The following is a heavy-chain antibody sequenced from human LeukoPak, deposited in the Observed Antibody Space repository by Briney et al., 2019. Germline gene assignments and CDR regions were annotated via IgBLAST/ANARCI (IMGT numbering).Heavy chain of an antibody. V-gene: IGHV1-69*05. CDR1: GGTFSSYA. Sequence: SVKVSCKASGGTFSSYAISWVRQAPGQGLEWMGGIIPIFGTANYAQKFQGRVTITTDESTSTAYMELSGLRSEDTAVYYCARGRGGYDRAFDYWGQGTLVTVSS. J-gene: IGHJ4*02. D-gene: IGHD5-12*01. CDR3: ARGRGGYDRAFDY. CDR2: IIPIFGTA.